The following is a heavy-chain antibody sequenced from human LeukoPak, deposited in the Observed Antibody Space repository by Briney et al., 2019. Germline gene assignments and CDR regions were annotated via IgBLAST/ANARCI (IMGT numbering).Heavy chain of an antibody. CDR1: GYTFTGYY. D-gene: IGHD2-21*02. CDR3: ARDDGGDSNNAFDI. J-gene: IGHJ3*02. Sequence: ASVKVSCKASGYTFTGYYMHWVRQAPGQGLEWMGWINAKSGGTNYAQKFQGRVTMTRDTSSSTAYMALSRLGSDDTAVYYCARDDGGDSNNAFDIWGQGTMVTVSS. CDR2: INAKSGGT. V-gene: IGHV1-2*02.